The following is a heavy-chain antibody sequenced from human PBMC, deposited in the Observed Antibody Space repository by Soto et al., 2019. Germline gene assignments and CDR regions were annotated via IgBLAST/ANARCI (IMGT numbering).Heavy chain of an antibody. D-gene: IGHD3-9*01. CDR1: GFTFRNYA. V-gene: IGHV3-23*01. CDR3: AKTPNSRLLNS. Sequence: LLESGGGLVQPGESLKLSCAVSGFTFRNYAMSWVRQAPGKGLEWVAGITGTGSSTSYSDSVRGRFTISRDNSKNTLYLLMKSLRAEDTAVYWCAKTPNSRLLNSWGQVALVTVSS. J-gene: IGHJ4*02. CDR2: ITGTGSST.